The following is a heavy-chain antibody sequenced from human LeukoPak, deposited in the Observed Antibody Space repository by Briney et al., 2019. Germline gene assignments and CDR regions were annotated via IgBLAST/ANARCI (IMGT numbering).Heavy chain of an antibody. CDR3: ARVLPARDYMDV. Sequence: SETLSLTCTVSGGSISSSSYYWGWIRQPPGKGLEWIGSIYYSGSTYYHPSLKSRVTISVDTSKNQFSLKLSSVTAADTAVYYCARVLPARDYMDVWGKGTTVTVSS. D-gene: IGHD2-2*01. J-gene: IGHJ6*03. V-gene: IGHV4-39*07. CDR1: GGSISSSSYY. CDR2: IYYSGST.